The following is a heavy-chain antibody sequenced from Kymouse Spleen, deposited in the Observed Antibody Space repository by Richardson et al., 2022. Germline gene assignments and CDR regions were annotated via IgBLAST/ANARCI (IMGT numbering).Heavy chain of an antibody. CDR3: AKDMRYYDFWSGSYYYGMDV. Sequence: EVQLVESGGGLVQPGRSLRLSCAASGFTFDDYAMHWVRQAPGKGLEWVSGISWNSGSIGYADSVKGRFTISRDNAKNSLYLQMNSLRAEDTALYYCAKDMRYYDFWSGSYYYGMDVWGQGTTVTVSS. J-gene: IGHJ6*02. CDR1: GFTFDDYA. D-gene: IGHD3-3*01. CDR2: ISWNSGSI. V-gene: IGHV3-9*01.